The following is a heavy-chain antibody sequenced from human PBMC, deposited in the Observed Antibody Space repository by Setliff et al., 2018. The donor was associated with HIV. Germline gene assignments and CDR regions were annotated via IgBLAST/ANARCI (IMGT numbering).Heavy chain of an antibody. CDR2: INRSGSA. J-gene: IGHJ4*02. CDR3: AAKPMIRGRPFAY. V-gene: IGHV4-34*01. CDR1: SKSLSGYY. D-gene: IGHD3-10*01. Sequence: SETLSLTCAVYSKSLSGYYWAWIRQVPGKGLEWIAEINRSGSANYNPSLRSRLSISMDMSKNQFFLKLTSVTAADTAHYFCAAKPMIRGRPFAYWGQGTLVTVSS.